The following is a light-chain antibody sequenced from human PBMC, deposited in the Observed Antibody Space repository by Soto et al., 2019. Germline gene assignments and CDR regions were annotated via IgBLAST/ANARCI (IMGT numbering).Light chain of an antibody. Sequence: QPVLTQPASVSGSPGQSITISCSGISSDVDTYNYVSWYQLHPGKAPKVVIYDVSSRPSGVSNRFSGSRSGNTASLTISGLQAEDEAHYYCCSHSTGSTLYVFGTGTKVTVL. J-gene: IGLJ1*01. V-gene: IGLV2-14*03. CDR2: DVS. CDR3: CSHSTGSTLYV. CDR1: SSDVDTYNY.